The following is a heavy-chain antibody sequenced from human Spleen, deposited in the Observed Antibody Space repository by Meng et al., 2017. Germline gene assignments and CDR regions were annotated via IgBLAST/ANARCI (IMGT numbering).Heavy chain of an antibody. Sequence: GESLKISCATSGFTFINYDMSWVRQAPGKGLEWVSSISGSGGTTYYADPVKGRFTISRDNSKNTLDLQMNSLRAEDTAVYYCGDIPSFDNWGQGTLVTVSS. CDR3: GDIPSFDN. CDR1: GFTFINYD. V-gene: IGHV3-23*01. J-gene: IGHJ4*02. CDR2: ISGSGGTT.